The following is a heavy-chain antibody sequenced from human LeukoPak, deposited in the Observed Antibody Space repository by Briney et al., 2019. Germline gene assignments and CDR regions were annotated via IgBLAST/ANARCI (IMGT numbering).Heavy chain of an antibody. CDR2: INHSGST. CDR1: GGSFSGYY. CDR3: ARGRGWPPIVVVVAATRGTRWFDP. V-gene: IGHV4-34*01. J-gene: IGHJ5*02. Sequence: SGTLSLTCAVYGGSFSGYYWSWIRQPPGKGLEWIGEINHSGSTNYNPSLKSRVTISVDTSKNQFSLKLSSVTAADTAVYYCARGRGWPPIVVVVAATRGTRWFDPWGQGTLVTVSS. D-gene: IGHD2-15*01.